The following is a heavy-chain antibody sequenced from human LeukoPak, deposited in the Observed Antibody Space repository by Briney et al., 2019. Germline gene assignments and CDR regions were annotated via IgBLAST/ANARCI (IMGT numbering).Heavy chain of an antibody. J-gene: IGHJ4*02. CDR3: AKGADIVVVPAAIPFDY. CDR2: ISGSGGST. CDR1: GFTFSSYA. D-gene: IGHD2-2*01. V-gene: IGHV3-23*01. Sequence: GGSLRLSCAACGFTFSSYAMSWVRQAPGKGLEWVSAISGSGGSTYYADSVKGRFTISRDNSKNTLYLQMNSLRAEDTAVYYCAKGADIVVVPAAIPFDYWGQGTLVTVSS.